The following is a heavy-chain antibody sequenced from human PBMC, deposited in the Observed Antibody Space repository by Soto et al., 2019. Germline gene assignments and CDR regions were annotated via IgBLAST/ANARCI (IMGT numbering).Heavy chain of an antibody. Sequence: QPGGSLRLSCVASGFTFRDYGMHWVRQAPGKGLEWVAGISHHGLKEHYADSVKGRFTISRDNSKKTVYLQLNSLRGDDTAVYYCAKDWVGGSNKYYFEYWGHGTLVTVSS. CDR3: AKDWVGGSNKYYFEY. V-gene: IGHV3-30*18. D-gene: IGHD1-26*01. CDR1: GFTFRDYG. CDR2: ISHHGLKE. J-gene: IGHJ4*01.